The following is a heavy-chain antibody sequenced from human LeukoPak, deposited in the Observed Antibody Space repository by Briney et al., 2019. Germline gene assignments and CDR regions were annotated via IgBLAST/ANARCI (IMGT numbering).Heavy chain of an antibody. Sequence: SQTLSLTCAISGDSVSSNSAAWNWIRQSPSRGLEWLGRTYYRSKWSTDYAVFVKSRITINPDTSKNQFSLHLKSVTPEDTAVYYCARMVGNSPDYWGQGTLVNVSS. J-gene: IGHJ4*02. CDR3: ARMVGNSPDY. D-gene: IGHD2/OR15-2a*01. CDR1: GDSVSSNSAA. CDR2: TYYRSKWST. V-gene: IGHV6-1*01.